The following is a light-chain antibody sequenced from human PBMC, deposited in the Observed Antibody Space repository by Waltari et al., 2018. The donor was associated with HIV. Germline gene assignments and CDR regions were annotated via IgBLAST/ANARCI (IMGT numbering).Light chain of an antibody. V-gene: IGLV2-14*01. CDR2: EVH. Sequence: QSALTQPASVSGSPGQSITISCTGTNVDVGAFKFVSWYQPHPGKAPKLSIYEVHPPPSGVSDRFSCSKSGNSASLTISGLQTADEADYYCTSYTSGSVLFGGGTNLTVL. J-gene: IGLJ2*01. CDR1: NVDVGAFKF. CDR3: TSYTSGSVL.